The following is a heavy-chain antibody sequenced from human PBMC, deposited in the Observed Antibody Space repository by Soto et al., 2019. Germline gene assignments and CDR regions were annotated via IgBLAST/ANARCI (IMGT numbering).Heavy chain of an antibody. CDR2: IYYSGST. CDR3: ARAKAPLYSSSWYWFDP. D-gene: IGHD6-13*01. J-gene: IGHJ5*02. CDR1: GCSIISYY. V-gene: IGHV4-59*08. Sequence: SETLSLTCTFYGCSIISYYWRWIRKPPGKGLEWIGYIYYSGSTNYNPSLKSRVTISVDTSKNQFSLKLSSVTAADTAVYYCARAKAPLYSSSWYWFDPWGQGTLVTVS.